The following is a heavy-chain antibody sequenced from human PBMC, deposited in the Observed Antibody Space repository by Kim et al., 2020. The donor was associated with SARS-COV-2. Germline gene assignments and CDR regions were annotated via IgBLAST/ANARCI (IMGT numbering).Heavy chain of an antibody. CDR1: GYTFTSYA. D-gene: IGHD1-26*01. V-gene: IGHV1-3*01. Sequence: ASVKVSCKASGYTFTSYAMHWVRQAPGQRLEWMGWINAGNGNTKYSQKFQGRVTITRDTSASTAYMELSSLRSEDTAVYYCARVGVGATTRVKSMDVWGQGTTVTVSS. J-gene: IGHJ6*02. CDR2: INAGNGNT. CDR3: ARVGVGATTRVKSMDV.